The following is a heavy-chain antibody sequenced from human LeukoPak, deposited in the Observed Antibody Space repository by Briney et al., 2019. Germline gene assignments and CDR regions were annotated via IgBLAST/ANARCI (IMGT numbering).Heavy chain of an antibody. CDR3: AKDVSIAARDLDY. CDR2: ISWNSGSI. V-gene: IGHV3-9*01. CDR1: GFAFDDYA. D-gene: IGHD6-6*01. Sequence: PGGSLRLSCAASGFAFDDYAMHWVRQAPGKGLEWVSGISWNSGSIGYADSVKGRFTISRDNAKNSLYLQMNSLRAEDTALYYCAKDVSIAARDLDYWGQGTLVTVSS. J-gene: IGHJ4*02.